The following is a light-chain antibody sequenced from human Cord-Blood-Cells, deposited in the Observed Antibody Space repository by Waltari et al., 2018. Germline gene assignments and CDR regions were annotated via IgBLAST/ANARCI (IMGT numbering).Light chain of an antibody. Sequence: QSALTQPRSVSGSLGTSVTTPCTGTNMDVGGYNYVPWYQQHPGKAPKLMIYDVSKRPSGVPDRFSGSKSGNTASLTISGLQAEDEADYYCCSYAGSYTYVFGTGTKVTVL. CDR3: CSYAGSYTYV. CDR2: DVS. CDR1: NMDVGGYNY. V-gene: IGLV2-11*02. J-gene: IGLJ1*01.